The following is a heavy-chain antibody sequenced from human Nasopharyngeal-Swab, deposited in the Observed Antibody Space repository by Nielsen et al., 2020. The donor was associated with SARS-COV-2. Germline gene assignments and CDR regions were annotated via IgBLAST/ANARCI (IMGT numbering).Heavy chain of an antibody. V-gene: IGHV3-7*03. J-gene: IGHJ4*02. CDR1: GFTFSSYA. CDR2: IKQDGSEK. Sequence: GESLKISCAASGFTFSSYAMSWVRQAPGKGLEWVANIKQDGSEKYYVDSVKGRFTIFRDNAKNSLYLQMNSLRAEDTAVYYCARDQRSYFDYWGQGTLVTVSS. CDR3: ARDQRSYFDY.